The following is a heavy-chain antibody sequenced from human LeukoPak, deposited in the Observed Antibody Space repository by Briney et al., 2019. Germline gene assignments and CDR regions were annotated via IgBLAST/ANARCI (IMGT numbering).Heavy chain of an antibody. CDR1: GGSISEYY. CDR3: ARDYTMTHAFDI. J-gene: IGHJ3*02. Sequence: SETLSLTCTVSGGSISEYYWSWVGQPPGKGGEWIWYIFSNGSTNYNPSLKSRVTISVDTSKNQFSLKLNSVAAADTALYYCARDYTMTHAFDIWGQGTLVTVSS. D-gene: IGHD3-22*01. V-gene: IGHV4-59*01. CDR2: IFSNGST.